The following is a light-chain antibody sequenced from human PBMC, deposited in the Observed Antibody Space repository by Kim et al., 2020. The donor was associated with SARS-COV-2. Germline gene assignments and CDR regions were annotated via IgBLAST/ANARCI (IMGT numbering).Light chain of an antibody. V-gene: IGLV3-19*01. CDR3: NSRDSNDNVV. Sequence: ALGQTVRITCQGDSLRSYYATWYQQKPGQAPIVVIYGKNNRPSGITDRFSGSSSGNTASLTITGTQAGDEADYYCNSRDSNDNVVFGGGTKLTVL. CDR2: GKN. CDR1: SLRSYY. J-gene: IGLJ2*01.